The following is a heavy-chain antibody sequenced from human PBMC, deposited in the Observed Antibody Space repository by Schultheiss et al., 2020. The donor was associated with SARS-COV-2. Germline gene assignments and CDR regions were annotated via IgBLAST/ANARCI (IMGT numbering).Heavy chain of an antibody. J-gene: IGHJ4*02. Sequence: GESLKISCKASGYTFTDYYMHWLRQAPGQGLEWMGRINPNSGGTNYAQKFQGRITMARDTSISTAYMELTSLTSDDTAVYYCVRGVTPRYNGDPHYWGQGTLVTVSS. D-gene: IGHD4-17*01. CDR3: VRGVTPRYNGDPHY. CDR1: GYTFTDYY. V-gene: IGHV1-2*06. CDR2: INPNSGGT.